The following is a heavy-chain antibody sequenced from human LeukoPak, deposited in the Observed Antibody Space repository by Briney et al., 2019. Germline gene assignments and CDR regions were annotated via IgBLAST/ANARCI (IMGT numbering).Heavy chain of an antibody. Sequence: PSETLSLTCTVSGGSISSYYWSWIRQPPGKGLEWIGYNSGSTNYNPSLKSRVTISVDTSKNHFSLNLSSVTAADTAVYYCASHVVTTWGDYFDYSGQGTLVTVSS. J-gene: IGHJ4*02. V-gene: IGHV4-59*08. CDR1: GGSISSYY. CDR2: NSGST. D-gene: IGHD4-23*01. CDR3: ASHVVTTWGDYFDY.